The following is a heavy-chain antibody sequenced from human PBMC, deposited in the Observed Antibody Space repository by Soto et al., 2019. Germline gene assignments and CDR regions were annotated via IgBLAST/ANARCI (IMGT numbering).Heavy chain of an antibody. CDR2: INPSGGST. CDR1: GYTFTSYY. V-gene: IGHV1-46*01. D-gene: IGHD1-26*01. Sequence: ASVKVSCKASGYTFTSYYMHWVRQAPGQGLEWMGIINPSGGSTSYAQKFQGRVTMTRDTSTSTVYMELSSLRSEDTAVYYCARGGAVGAPFYYYGMDVWGQGTTVTVSS. J-gene: IGHJ6*02. CDR3: ARGGAVGAPFYYYGMDV.